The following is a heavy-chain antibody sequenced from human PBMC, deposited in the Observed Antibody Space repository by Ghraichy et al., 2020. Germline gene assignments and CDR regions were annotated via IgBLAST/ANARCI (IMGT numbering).Heavy chain of an antibody. CDR1: GFTFSTYW. Sequence: LTCAASGFTFSTYWMHWVRQAPGKGLVWVSRINSDGTIITYADSVKGRFTISRDNAKSTLSLQMDSLRAEDTAVYYCARESPYSSSLFDSWGQGSLVTVSS. CDR2: INSDGTII. V-gene: IGHV3-74*03. J-gene: IGHJ4*02. D-gene: IGHD6-6*01. CDR3: ARESPYSSSLFDS.